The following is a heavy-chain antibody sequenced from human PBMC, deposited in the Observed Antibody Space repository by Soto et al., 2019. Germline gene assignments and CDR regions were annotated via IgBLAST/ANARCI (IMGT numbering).Heavy chain of an antibody. CDR2: ISGSGGST. V-gene: IGHV3-23*01. J-gene: IGHJ4*02. CDR1: GFTFSSYA. D-gene: IGHD3-16*02. Sequence: GGSLRLSCAASGFTFSSYAMSWVRQAPGKGLEWVSAISGSGGSTYYADSVKGRFTISRDNSKNTLYLQMNSLRAEDTAVYYCAAPPRGYDYIWGSYPHWGQGTLVTVSS. CDR3: AAPPRGYDYIWGSYPH.